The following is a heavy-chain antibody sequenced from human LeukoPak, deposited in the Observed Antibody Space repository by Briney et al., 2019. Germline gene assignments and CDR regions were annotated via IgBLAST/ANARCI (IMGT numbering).Heavy chain of an antibody. J-gene: IGHJ4*02. D-gene: IGHD3-22*01. CDR3: TTEGYYDSSGYYTDY. Sequence: ASVKVSCKAFGYTFTSNYMHWVRQAPGQGPEWMGVISPSGGSTTYAQKFQGRVTLTRDMSTSTDYLELSSLRSEDTAVYYCTTEGYYDSSGYYTDYWGQGTLVTVSS. V-gene: IGHV1-46*01. CDR2: ISPSGGST. CDR1: GYTFTSNY.